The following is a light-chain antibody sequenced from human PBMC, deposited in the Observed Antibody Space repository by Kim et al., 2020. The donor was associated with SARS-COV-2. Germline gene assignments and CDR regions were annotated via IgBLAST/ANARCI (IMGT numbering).Light chain of an antibody. V-gene: IGKV3-15*01. CDR1: QSIGSY. CDR3: QQYKSWRT. J-gene: IGKJ1*01. CDR2: GAS. Sequence: AVSPGESATLSCRASQSIGSYLAWYQQKPGQAPRLLIYGASTRASSVPARFSGSGSGTEFTLSISSLQSEDFAVYYCQQYKSWRTFGQGTKVDIK.